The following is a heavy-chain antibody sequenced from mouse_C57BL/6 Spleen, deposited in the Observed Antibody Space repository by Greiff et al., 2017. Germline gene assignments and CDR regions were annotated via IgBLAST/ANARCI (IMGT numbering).Heavy chain of an antibody. J-gene: IGHJ2*01. CDR2: IDPSDSDT. CDR3: ARGGNGYDY. V-gene: IGHV1-50*01. D-gene: IGHD2-2*01. CDR1: GYTFTSYW. Sequence: QVQLQQPGAELVKPGASVKLSCKASGYTFTSYWMQWVKQRPGQGLEWIGEIDPSDSDTNYNQKFKGKATLTVDTSSSTAYMQLSSLTSEDSAVYYCARGGNGYDYWGQGTTLTVSS.